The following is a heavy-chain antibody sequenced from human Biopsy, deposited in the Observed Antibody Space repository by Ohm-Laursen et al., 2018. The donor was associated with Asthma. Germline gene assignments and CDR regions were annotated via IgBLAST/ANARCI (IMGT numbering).Heavy chain of an antibody. CDR1: GFAFGKYG. Sequence: SLRLSCTASGFAFGKYGMYWARQAPGKGLQWVAVITHDGRRMYYADSVRGRFTISRDNSRNTLYLEMSSLRVDDTAVYYCAKNNDQQLTYWGRGTLVTVSS. V-gene: IGHV3-30*18. D-gene: IGHD6-13*01. J-gene: IGHJ4*02. CDR2: ITHDGRRM. CDR3: AKNNDQQLTY.